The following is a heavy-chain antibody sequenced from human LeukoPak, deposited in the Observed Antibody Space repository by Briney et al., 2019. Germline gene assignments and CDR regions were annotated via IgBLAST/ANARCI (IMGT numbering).Heavy chain of an antibody. Sequence: GGSLRLSCAASGFTFNSYAMGWVRQAPGKGLEWVSIVSDDGGTTYYADSVKGRFTISRDSPKNTLYLQMNSLRAEDTAVYYCARTLRFFRFLDVWGQGTTVTVSS. CDR2: VSDDGGTT. J-gene: IGHJ6*02. CDR3: ARTLRFFRFLDV. CDR1: GFTFNSYA. D-gene: IGHD3-3*01. V-gene: IGHV3-23*01.